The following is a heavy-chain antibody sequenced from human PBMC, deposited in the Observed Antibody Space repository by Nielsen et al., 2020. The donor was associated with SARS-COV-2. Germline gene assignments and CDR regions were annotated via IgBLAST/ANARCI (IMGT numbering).Heavy chain of an antibody. D-gene: IGHD6-19*01. Sequence: GGSLRLSCAASGFTFSSYWMSWVRQAPGKGLEWVANIKQDGSEKYYVDSVKGRFTISRDNAKNSLYLQMNSLRAEDTAVYYCAREFRRNSRGRQTVAGTPTVYYYYGMDVWGQGTTVTVSS. J-gene: IGHJ6*02. CDR2: IKQDGSEK. V-gene: IGHV3-7*01. CDR3: AREFRRNSRGRQTVAGTPTVYYYYGMDV. CDR1: GFTFSSYW.